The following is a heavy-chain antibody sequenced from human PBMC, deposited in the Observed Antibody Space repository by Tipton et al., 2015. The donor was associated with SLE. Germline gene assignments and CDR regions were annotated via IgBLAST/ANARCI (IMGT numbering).Heavy chain of an antibody. CDR2: IYPSVTT. D-gene: IGHD1-26*01. V-gene: IGHV4-61*02. Sequence: TLSLTCTVSGDSISTGNYYWSWIRQPAGKGLEWIGRIYPSVTTNYNPSLTSQVTMSIDTSKSQFSLKLSSVAAADTAVYYCARGPGSESGEALDIWGQGTMVTVSS. CDR3: ARGPGSESGEALDI. J-gene: IGHJ3*02. CDR1: GDSISTGNYY.